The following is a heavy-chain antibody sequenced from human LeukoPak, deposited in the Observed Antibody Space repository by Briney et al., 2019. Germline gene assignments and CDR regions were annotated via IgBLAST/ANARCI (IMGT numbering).Heavy chain of an antibody. V-gene: IGHV3-64*01. D-gene: IGHD2-2*01. Sequence: GGSLRLSCAASGFTFSSYAMHWVRQAPGKGLEYVSAISSNGGSTYYANSVKGRFTISRDNSKNTLYLQMGSLRAEDMAVYYCARVGVVPAANYGMDVWGQGTTVTVSS. J-gene: IGHJ6*02. CDR3: ARVGVVPAANYGMDV. CDR1: GFTFSSYA. CDR2: ISSNGGST.